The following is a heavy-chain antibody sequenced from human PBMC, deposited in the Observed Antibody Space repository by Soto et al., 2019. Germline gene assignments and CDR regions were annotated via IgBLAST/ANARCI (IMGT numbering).Heavy chain of an antibody. CDR2: IRSKAYGGTT. Sequence: EVQLVESGGGLVQPGRSLRLSCTASGFTFGDYAMSWFRQAPGKGLEWVGFIRSKAYGGTTEYAASVTGRFTISRDDSKSIAYLQMNSLKTEDTAVYYCTRVGYYDSSGYYWEGYWGQGTLVTVSS. J-gene: IGHJ4*02. V-gene: IGHV3-49*03. D-gene: IGHD3-22*01. CDR3: TRVGYYDSSGYYWEGY. CDR1: GFTFGDYA.